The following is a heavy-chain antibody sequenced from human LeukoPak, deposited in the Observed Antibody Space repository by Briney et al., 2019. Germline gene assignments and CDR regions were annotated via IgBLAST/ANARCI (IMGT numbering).Heavy chain of an antibody. V-gene: IGHV3-23*01. Sequence: GGSLRLSCAASGFTFNNYAMSWVRQAPGKGLEWVSALSASGGYTYYADSVKGRFTIYRDNSKNALYLQMNSLGAEDTAIYYCAKGDYGGNSGSFFDYWGQGTLVTVSS. D-gene: IGHD4-23*01. CDR1: GFTFNNYA. CDR3: AKGDYGGNSGSFFDY. CDR2: LSASGGYT. J-gene: IGHJ4*02.